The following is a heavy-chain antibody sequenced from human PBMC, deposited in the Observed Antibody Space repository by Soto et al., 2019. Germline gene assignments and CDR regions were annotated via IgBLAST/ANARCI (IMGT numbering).Heavy chain of an antibody. CDR1: GASISDDY. CDR3: ARCGASSKWLDP. V-gene: IGHV4-59*01. CDR2: IYYSWST. J-gene: IGHJ5*02. Sequence: QVRLQESGPGLVKPSETLSLTCTVSGASISDDYWSWIRQSPGKGLEWNGYIYYSWSTNYNPSLNSRVSISVDTSKNQFSLKVISVTAADTGVYYCARCGASSKWLDPCGQGILFTVAS. D-gene: IGHD2-2*01.